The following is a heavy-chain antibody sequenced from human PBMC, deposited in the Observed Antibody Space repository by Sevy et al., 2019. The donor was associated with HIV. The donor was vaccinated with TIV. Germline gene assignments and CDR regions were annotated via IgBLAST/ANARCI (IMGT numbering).Heavy chain of an antibody. V-gene: IGHV3-30*18. J-gene: IGHJ4*02. D-gene: IGHD3-10*02. Sequence: GGSLRLSCSAFGFNFPTFGMHWVRQAPGKGPEWLAVISSDGINHNYAASVKGRFTIYRDNSKSLLFLQMNSLTPNDTAVYFCTKESLRGTYIRGDFDHWGQGTLVTVSS. CDR1: GFNFPTFG. CDR2: ISSDGINH. CDR3: TKESLRGTYIRGDFDH.